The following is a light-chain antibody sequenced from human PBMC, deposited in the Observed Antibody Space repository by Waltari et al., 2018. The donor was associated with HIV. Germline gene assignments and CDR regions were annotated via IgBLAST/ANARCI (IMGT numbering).Light chain of an antibody. CDR3: QQYNNWPRT. Sequence: EIVMTQSPATLSVSPEARANISCRARQSVSRNLAWYQQKPGQAPRLLIYGASTRATGIPARFSGSGSGTEFTLTISSLQSEDFAVYYCQQYNNWPRTFGQGTKVEIK. V-gene: IGKV3-15*01. CDR1: QSVSRN. CDR2: GAS. J-gene: IGKJ1*01.